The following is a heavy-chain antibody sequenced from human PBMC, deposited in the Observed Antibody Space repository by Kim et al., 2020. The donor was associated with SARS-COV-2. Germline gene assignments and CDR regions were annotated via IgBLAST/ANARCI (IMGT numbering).Heavy chain of an antibody. D-gene: IGHD3-10*01. CDR3: ARLNWRYGSGSPIPA. V-gene: IGHV5-10-1*01. J-gene: IGHJ5*02. Sequence: GESLKISCKGSGYSFTNYWINWVRQMPGKGLEWMGRIDPSDSYSNYSPSFQGHVTISADKSISTAYLQWSSLKASDTAVYYCARLNWRYGSGSPIPAWGQGTLVTVSS. CDR1: GYSFTNYW. CDR2: IDPSDSYS.